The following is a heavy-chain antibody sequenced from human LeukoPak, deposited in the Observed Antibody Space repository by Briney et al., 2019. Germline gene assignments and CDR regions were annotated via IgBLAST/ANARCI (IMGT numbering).Heavy chain of an antibody. CDR3: ARGQRYYYYMDV. CDR1: GGSFSGYY. Sequence: SETLSLTCAVYGGSFSGYYWSWIRQPPGKGLEWIGEINHSGSTNYNPSLKSRVTISVDTSKNQFSLRLSSVTAADTAVYYCARGQRYYYYMDVWGKGTTVTVSS. V-gene: IGHV4-34*01. CDR2: INHSGST. J-gene: IGHJ6*03.